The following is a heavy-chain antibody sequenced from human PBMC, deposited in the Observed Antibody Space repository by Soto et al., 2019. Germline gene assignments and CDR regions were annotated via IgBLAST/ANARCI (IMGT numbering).Heavy chain of an antibody. J-gene: IGHJ5*02. V-gene: IGHV3-15*07. CDR3: ARGPYYYDTSGYYL. CDR1: GFTFSNAW. D-gene: IGHD3-22*01. CDR2: IKSKTDGGTT. Sequence: GGSLRLSCAASGFTFSNAWMNWVRQAPGKGLEWVSRIKSKTDGGTTDYAAPVKGRFTISRDDSKNTLYLQMNSLKTEDTAVYYRARGPYYYDTSGYYLWGQGTLVTVSS.